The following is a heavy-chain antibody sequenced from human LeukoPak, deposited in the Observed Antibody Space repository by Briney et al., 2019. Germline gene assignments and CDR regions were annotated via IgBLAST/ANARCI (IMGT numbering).Heavy chain of an antibody. V-gene: IGHV3-53*01. CDR1: GFTVSSNY. J-gene: IGHJ6*04. Sequence: GGSLRLSCAASGFTVSSNYMSWVRQAPGKGLEWVSVICSGGSTYYADSVKGRFTISRDNSKNTLYLQMNSLRAEDTAVYYCARAPLWFGELYYYGMDVWGKGTTVTVSS. CDR2: ICSGGST. D-gene: IGHD3-10*01. CDR3: ARAPLWFGELYYYGMDV.